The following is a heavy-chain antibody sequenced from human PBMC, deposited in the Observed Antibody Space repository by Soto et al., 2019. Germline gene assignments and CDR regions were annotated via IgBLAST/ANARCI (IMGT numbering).Heavy chain of an antibody. CDR1: GYTFTSYG. J-gene: IGHJ6*02. CDR3: ARDRTKYYYYYDMDV. CDR2: ISAYNGNT. Sequence: GASVKVSCKASGYTFTSYGISWVRQAPGQGLEWMGWISAYNGNTNYAQKLQGRVTMTTDTSTSTAYMELRSLRSDDTAVYYCARDRTKYYYYYDMDVWGQGTTVTVSS. D-gene: IGHD1-1*01. V-gene: IGHV1-18*01.